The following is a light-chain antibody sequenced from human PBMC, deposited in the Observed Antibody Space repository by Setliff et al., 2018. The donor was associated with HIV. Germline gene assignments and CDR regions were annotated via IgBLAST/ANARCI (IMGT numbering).Light chain of an antibody. CDR2: EVT. CDR1: NSDVGSYGV. Sequence: QSALTQPASVSGSPVQSITISCIGTNSDVGSYGVVSWYQQHPGKAPKVISYEVTKWPSGVSNRFSGSKSGHTASLTISVLQAEDEADYYCCSFACSNTWLFGGWTKVTVL. V-gene: IGLV2-23*02. CDR3: CSFACSNTWL. J-gene: IGLJ3*02.